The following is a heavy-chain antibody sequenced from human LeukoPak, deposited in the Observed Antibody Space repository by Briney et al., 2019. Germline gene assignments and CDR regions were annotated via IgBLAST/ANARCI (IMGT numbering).Heavy chain of an antibody. CDR2: INHSGST. J-gene: IGHJ6*02. V-gene: IGHV4-34*01. D-gene: IGHD4-17*01. Sequence: ASETLSLTCAVYGGSFSVYYWSWIRQPPGKGLEWIGEINHSGSTNYNPSLKSRVTISVDTSKNQFSLKLSSVTAADTAVYYCARGVTVTTRDYGMDVWGQGTTVTVSS. CDR3: ARGVTVTTRDYGMDV. CDR1: GGSFSVYY.